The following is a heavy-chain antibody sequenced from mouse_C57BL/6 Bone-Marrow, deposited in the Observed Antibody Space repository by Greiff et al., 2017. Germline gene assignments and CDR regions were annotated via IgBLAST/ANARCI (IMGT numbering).Heavy chain of an antibody. CDR2: SRNKANDYTT. CDR1: GFTFSDFY. J-gene: IGHJ4*01. CDR3: AKDSRYYDMDY. Sequence: EVQGVESGGGLVQSGRSLRLSCATSGFTFSDFYMEWVRQAPGKGLEWIAASRNKANDYTTEYSASVKGRFIVSRDTSQSILYLQMNAMRAEDTAMYYYAKDSRYYDMDYWGQGTSVTVSS. V-gene: IGHV7-1*01.